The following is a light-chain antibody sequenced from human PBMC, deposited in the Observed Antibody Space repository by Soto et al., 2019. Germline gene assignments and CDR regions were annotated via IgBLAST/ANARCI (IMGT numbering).Light chain of an antibody. CDR1: QSISSY. Sequence: DIQMTQSPSTLSASVGDRVTITCRASQSISSYLNWYQQKPGKAPKLLIYAASSLQSGVPSRFSGSGSGTDFTLTISSLQPEDVATYYCQKYNSAPTWTFGQGTKVDIK. V-gene: IGKV1-39*01. J-gene: IGKJ1*01. CDR3: QKYNSAPTWT. CDR2: AAS.